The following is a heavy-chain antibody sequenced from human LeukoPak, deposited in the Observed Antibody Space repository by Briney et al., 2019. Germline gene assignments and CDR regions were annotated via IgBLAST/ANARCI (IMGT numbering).Heavy chain of an antibody. Sequence: SETLSLTCTVSGGSISSYYWSWIRQPPGKGLEWIGYIYYSGSTNYNPSLKSRVTISVDTSKNQFSLKLSSVTAADTAVYYCARPAAGGYCSGGSCYWRWFDPWGQGTLVTVSS. CDR3: ARPAAGGYCSGGSCYWRWFDP. D-gene: IGHD2-15*01. J-gene: IGHJ5*02. CDR1: GGSISSYY. V-gene: IGHV4-59*12. CDR2: IYYSGST.